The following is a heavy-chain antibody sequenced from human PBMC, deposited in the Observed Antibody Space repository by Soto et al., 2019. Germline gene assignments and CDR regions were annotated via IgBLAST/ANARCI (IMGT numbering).Heavy chain of an antibody. Sequence: QVQLVQSGAEVRKPGSSVTVSCKASGGTFSNYAISWVRQAPGQGLEWMGGIIPIVGTGSYAQKFQGRVTMTADETTTTAYMELSSLRFEDTAVYYCARVVSRVPTASTHYYYHVDVWGPGTTVTVSS. CDR1: GGTFSNYA. D-gene: IGHD2-2*01. J-gene: IGHJ6*02. CDR2: IIPIVGTG. V-gene: IGHV1-69*01. CDR3: ARVVSRVPTASTHYYYHVDV.